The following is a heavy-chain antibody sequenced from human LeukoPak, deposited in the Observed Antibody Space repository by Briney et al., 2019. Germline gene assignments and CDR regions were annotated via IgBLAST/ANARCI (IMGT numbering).Heavy chain of an antibody. CDR1: GFTVSSYW. V-gene: IGHV3-74*01. J-gene: IGHJ5*02. Sequence: GGSLRLSCAASGFTVSSYWMHWVRQAPGKGLVWVSRINGDGSRTNCADSVKGRFTISRDNAENTLYLQMNSLRVEDTAVYYCTRDFDAATGSWGQGTLVTVSS. CDR3: TRDFDAATGS. CDR2: INGDGSRT. D-gene: IGHD3-9*01.